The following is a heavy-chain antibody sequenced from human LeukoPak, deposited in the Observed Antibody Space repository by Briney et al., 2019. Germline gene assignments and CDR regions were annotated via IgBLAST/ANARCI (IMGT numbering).Heavy chain of an antibody. V-gene: IGHV4-34*01. Sequence: SETLSLTCAVYGGSFSGYYWSWIRQPPGKGLEWIGEINHSGSTNYNPSLKSRVTISVDTSKNQFSLKLSSVTAADTAVYYCARVVEMGATTRDYWGQGTLVTVSS. J-gene: IGHJ4*02. CDR2: INHSGST. CDR1: GGSFSGYY. D-gene: IGHD1-26*01. CDR3: ARVVEMGATTRDY.